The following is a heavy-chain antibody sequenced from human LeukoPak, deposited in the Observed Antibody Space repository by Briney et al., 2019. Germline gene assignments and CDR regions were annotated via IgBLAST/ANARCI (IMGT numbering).Heavy chain of an antibody. CDR3: AKERVEGYPSPFDF. V-gene: IGHV3-23*01. J-gene: IGHJ4*02. D-gene: IGHD5-12*01. CDR1: GFTFSNYA. CDR2: ISDSGGST. Sequence: PGGSLRLSCAASGFTFSNYAMNWVRQAPGKGLEWVSAISDSGGSTYYANSVRGRFTISRDDSKTTLYLQMNSLRAEDTAVYSCAKERVEGYPSPFDFWGQGTLVTVSS.